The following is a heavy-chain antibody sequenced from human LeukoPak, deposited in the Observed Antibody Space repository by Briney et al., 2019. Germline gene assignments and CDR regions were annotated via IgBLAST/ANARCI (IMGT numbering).Heavy chain of an antibody. CDR1: GFTFSNYG. CDR3: ARDLHYYVAMDV. D-gene: IGHD3-10*02. V-gene: IGHV3-33*01. Sequence: GGSLRLSCAASGFTFSNYGMHWVRQAPGKGLEWVAVIWFDGNNKYYADSVKGRFTISRDDSNNTLYLQMNSLRAEDTALYYCARDLHYYVAMDVWGQGTTVTVSS. CDR2: IWFDGNNK. J-gene: IGHJ6*02.